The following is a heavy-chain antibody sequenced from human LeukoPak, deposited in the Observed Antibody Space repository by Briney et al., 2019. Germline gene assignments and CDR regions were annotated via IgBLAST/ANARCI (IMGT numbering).Heavy chain of an antibody. V-gene: IGHV4-39*07. CDR1: GGSISSGGYY. D-gene: IGHD3-22*01. Sequence: PSETLSLTCTVSGGSISSGGYYWSWIRQPPGKGLEWIGEINHSGSTNYNPSLKSRVTISVDTSKNQFSLKLSSVTAADTAVYYCARSYYYDSSGYYYVDYWGQGTLVTVSS. J-gene: IGHJ4*02. CDR2: INHSGST. CDR3: ARSYYYDSSGYYYVDY.